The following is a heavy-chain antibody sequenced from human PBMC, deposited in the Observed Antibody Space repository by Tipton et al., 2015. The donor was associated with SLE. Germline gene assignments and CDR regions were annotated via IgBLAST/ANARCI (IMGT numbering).Heavy chain of an antibody. CDR2: IYYSGSA. CDR3: ASLPQGYCSTINCSPRMDV. CDR1: GGSFSFSSYY. Sequence: TLSLTCTVSGGSFSFSSYYWNWVRQPPGKGLEWIGYIYYSGSAKYNPSLKSRVTTSVDTAKKQFSLRLNSVTAADTAVYYCASLPQGYCSTINCSPRMDVWGKGTTVTVSS. V-gene: IGHV4-61*01. J-gene: IGHJ6*04. D-gene: IGHD2-2*01.